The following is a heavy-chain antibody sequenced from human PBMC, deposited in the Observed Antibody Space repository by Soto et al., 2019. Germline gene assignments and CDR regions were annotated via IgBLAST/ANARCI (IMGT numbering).Heavy chain of an antibody. D-gene: IGHD4-17*01. CDR1: GYTFTSYA. J-gene: IGHJ4*02. V-gene: IGHV1-3*05. Sequence: QVQLVQSGAEEKKPGASVKVSCKASGYTFTSYAMHWVRQAPGQRLEWMGWINAGNGNTKYSQKFQGRVTITRDTSASTAYTELSSLRSEDPAVYYCARNPDYGDYGTSPADDYWGPGTLVTVSS. CDR2: INAGNGNT. CDR3: ARNPDYGDYGTSPADDY.